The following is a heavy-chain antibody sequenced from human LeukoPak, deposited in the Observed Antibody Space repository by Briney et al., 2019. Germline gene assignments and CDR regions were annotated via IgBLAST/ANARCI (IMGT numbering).Heavy chain of an antibody. CDR1: GFTFSSYS. Sequence: GGSLRLSCAPSGFTFSSYSMNWVRQAPGKGLEWVSSISSSSSYIYYADSVKGRFTISRDNAKNSLYLQMNSLRAEDTAVYYCARDHGVGAVDYWGQGTLVTVSS. CDR2: ISSSSSYI. D-gene: IGHD1-26*01. V-gene: IGHV3-21*01. J-gene: IGHJ4*02. CDR3: ARDHGVGAVDY.